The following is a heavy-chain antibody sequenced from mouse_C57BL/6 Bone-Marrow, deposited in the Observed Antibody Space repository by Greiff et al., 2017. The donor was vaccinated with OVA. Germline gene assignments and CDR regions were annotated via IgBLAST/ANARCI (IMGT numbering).Heavy chain of an antibody. Sequence: VKLVESGPGLVAPSQSLSITCAVSGFSLTSYGVSWVRQPPGKGLEWLGVIWGDGSTHFPSAFISILSISNGNSENQVFLKLNSLQTDDTDTYYCAALYCAMGYWGQGTSVTRSS. V-gene: IGHV2-3*01. CDR1: GFSLTSYG. CDR2: IWGDGST. J-gene: IGHJ4*01. CDR3: AALYCAMGY.